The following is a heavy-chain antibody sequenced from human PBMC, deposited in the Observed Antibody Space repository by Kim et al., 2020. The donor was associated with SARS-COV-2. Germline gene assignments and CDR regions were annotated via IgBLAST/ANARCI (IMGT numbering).Heavy chain of an antibody. V-gene: IGHV3-48*01. J-gene: IGHJ4*02. Sequence: SSGTLYNADSVKGRLPVSRDNAKNSLYLQMNSLRAEDTAVYHCATGGVGYWGQGTLVTVSS. CDR3: ATGGVGY. D-gene: IGHD1-26*01. CDR2: SSGTL.